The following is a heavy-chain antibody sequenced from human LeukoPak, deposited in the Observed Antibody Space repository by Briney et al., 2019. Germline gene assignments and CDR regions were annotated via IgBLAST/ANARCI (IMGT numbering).Heavy chain of an antibody. CDR3: ARAWYSSPTDY. D-gene: IGHD6-13*01. J-gene: IGHJ4*02. CDR2: ISAYNGNT. V-gene: IGHV1-18*01. Sequence: EASVKVSFKASGYTFTSYGISWVRQAPGQGLEWMGWISAYNGNTNYAQKLQGRGTMTTDTSTSTAYMELRSLRSDDTAVYYCARAWYSSPTDYWGQGTLVTVSS. CDR1: GYTFTSYG.